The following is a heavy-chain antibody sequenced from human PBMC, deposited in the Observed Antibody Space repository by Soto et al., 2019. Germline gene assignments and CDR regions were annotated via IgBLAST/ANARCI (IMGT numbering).Heavy chain of an antibody. J-gene: IGHJ2*01. CDR1: GYTFTSYA. D-gene: IGHD3-22*01. V-gene: IGHV1-3*01. Sequence: GASVKVSCKASGYTFTSYAMHWVRQAPGQRLERMGWINAGNGKTKYSQKFQGRGTINRDTSASTAYMELSSLRSEDTAVYYCSRYYYDSSCYWYFDLWGRGTLVTVSS. CDR2: INAGNGKT. CDR3: SRYYYDSSCYWYFDL.